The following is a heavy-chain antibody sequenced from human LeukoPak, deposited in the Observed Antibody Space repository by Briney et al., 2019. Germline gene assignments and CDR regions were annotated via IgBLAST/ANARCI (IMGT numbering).Heavy chain of an antibody. CDR3: ASTDSGWYYFDY. J-gene: IGHJ4*02. Sequence: GGSLRLSCAASGFTFSSYGMHWVRQAPGKGLEWVPFIRYDGSNKYYADSVKGRFTLSRDNSKNTLYLQMNSLRAEDTALYYCASTDSGWYYFDYWGQGTLFTVSS. CDR2: IRYDGSNK. D-gene: IGHD6-19*01. V-gene: IGHV3-30*02. CDR1: GFTFSSYG.